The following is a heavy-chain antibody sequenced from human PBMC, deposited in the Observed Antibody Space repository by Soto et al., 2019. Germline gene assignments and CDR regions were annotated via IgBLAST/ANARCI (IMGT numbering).Heavy chain of an antibody. CDR2: ISGSGGST. V-gene: IGHV3-23*01. Sequence: GGSLRLSCAASGFTFSSYAMSWVRQAPGKGLEWVSAISGSGGSTYYADSVKGRFTISRDNSKNTLYLQMNSLRAEDTAVYYCAKSLISSALLLPAAMSGSPYYYYGMDVWGQGTTVTVSS. CDR1: GFTFSSYA. D-gene: IGHD2-2*01. CDR3: AKSLISSALLLPAAMSGSPYYYYGMDV. J-gene: IGHJ6*02.